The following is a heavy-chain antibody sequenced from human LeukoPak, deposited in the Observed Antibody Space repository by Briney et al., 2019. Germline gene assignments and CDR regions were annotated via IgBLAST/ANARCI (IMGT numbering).Heavy chain of an antibody. Sequence: PGGSLRLSCAASGFTFTTYGITWVRQAPGKGLEWVSNISGSGGSTYYADSVKGRFTISRDSSKNMLYLQMNSLRADDTAIYYCAKLLVPTRLFDAFDIWGQGTMVTVSS. CDR2: ISGSGGST. V-gene: IGHV3-23*01. CDR1: GFTFTTYG. D-gene: IGHD2-8*02. CDR3: AKLLVPTRLFDAFDI. J-gene: IGHJ3*02.